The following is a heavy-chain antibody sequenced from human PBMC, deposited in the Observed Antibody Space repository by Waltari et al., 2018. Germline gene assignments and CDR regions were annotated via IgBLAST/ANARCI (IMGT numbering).Heavy chain of an antibody. CDR2: ISYDGSNK. CDR1: GFTFSSYA. Sequence: QVQLVESGGGVVQPGRSLRLSCAASGFTFSSYAMHWVRQAPGQGLEWVAVISYDGSNKYYADSVKGRFTISRDNSKNTLYLQMNSLRAEDTAVYYCARDLAVVVAARSYNWFDPWGQGTLVTVSS. D-gene: IGHD2-15*01. V-gene: IGHV3-30-3*01. CDR3: ARDLAVVVAARSYNWFDP. J-gene: IGHJ5*02.